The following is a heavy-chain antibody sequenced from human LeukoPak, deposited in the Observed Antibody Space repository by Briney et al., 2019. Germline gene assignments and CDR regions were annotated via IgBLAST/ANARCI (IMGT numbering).Heavy chain of an antibody. CDR2: ISGSGGST. V-gene: IGHV3-23*01. CDR1: GFTFSSYA. CDR3: ARDIGDSGFFLDF. J-gene: IGHJ4*02. D-gene: IGHD3-22*01. Sequence: GGSLRLSCAASGFTFSSYAMSWVRQAPGKGLEWVSAISGSGGSTYYADSVKGRFTISRDNSKNTLHLQMNSLRVEDTAVYYCARDIGDSGFFLDFWGQGTLVTVSS.